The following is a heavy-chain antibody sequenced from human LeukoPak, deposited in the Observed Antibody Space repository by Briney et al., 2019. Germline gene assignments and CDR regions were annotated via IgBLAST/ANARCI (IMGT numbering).Heavy chain of an antibody. CDR3: ARGLRYFDWLFDY. D-gene: IGHD3-9*01. CDR2: IYYSGST. J-gene: IGHJ4*02. Sequence: KPSQTLSLTCSVSNDSISSGRYYWSWIRQPPGKGLEWIGYIYYSGSTNYNPSLKSRVTISVDTSKNQFSLKLSSVTAADTAVYYCARGLRYFDWLFDYWGQGTLVTVSS. CDR1: NDSISSGRYY. V-gene: IGHV4-61*01.